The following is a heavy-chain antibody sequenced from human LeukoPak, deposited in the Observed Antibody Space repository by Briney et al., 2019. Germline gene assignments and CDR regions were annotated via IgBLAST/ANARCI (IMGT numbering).Heavy chain of an antibody. CDR3: ARVLQNYYHLDV. CDR2: IYDSGSA. Sequence: SETLSLTCTVPGVSINSHYWSWIRQPPGEGLEWIGFIYDSGSANYKSSLESRVTMTLDTSKNQFSLKLNSVTAADTAVYYCARVLQNYYHLDVWGKGTTVTVSS. V-gene: IGHV4-59*11. D-gene: IGHD3-3*01. CDR1: GVSINSHY. J-gene: IGHJ6*03.